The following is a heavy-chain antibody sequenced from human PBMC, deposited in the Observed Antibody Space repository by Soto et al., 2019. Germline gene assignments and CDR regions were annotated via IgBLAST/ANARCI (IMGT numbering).Heavy chain of an antibody. V-gene: IGHV2-26*01. CDR3: ARALREELPIYYFDA. CDR1: GFSLIKARVG. J-gene: IGHJ4*02. CDR2: IFWNDER. Sequence: SGPTLVNPTETLTLTCTVSGFSLIKARVGVSWIRQPPGKALEWLAHIFWNDERSYNTSLKSRLTISRDTSKSQVVLTMTNVDPVDTGTYFFARALREELPIYYFDAWGQETLVTVSS. D-gene: IGHD1-7*01.